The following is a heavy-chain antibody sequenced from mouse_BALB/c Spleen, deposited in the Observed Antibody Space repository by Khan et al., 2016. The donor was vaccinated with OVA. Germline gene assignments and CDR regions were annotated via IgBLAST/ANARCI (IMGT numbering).Heavy chain of an antibody. CDR1: GYTFTSYV. CDR3: SPVGTYYVSFAY. CDR2: IYPFNDDT. Sequence: EVKLEESGPEVVKPGASVKMSCKASGYTFTSYVMHWVKQKPGLGLEWIGYIYPFNDDTKYNEKFKGKATLTSDRSSSTAYMELSSLTSEDSAVDYCSPVGTYYVSFAYWGQGTLVTVSA. D-gene: IGHD1-1*01. V-gene: IGHV1S136*01. J-gene: IGHJ3*01.